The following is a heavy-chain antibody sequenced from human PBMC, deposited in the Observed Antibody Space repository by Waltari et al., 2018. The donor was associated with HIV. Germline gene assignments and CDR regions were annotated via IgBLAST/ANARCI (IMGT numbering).Heavy chain of an antibody. D-gene: IGHD5-18*01. CDR2: IYYSGST. Sequence: QVQLQESGPGLVKPSQTLSLTCTVSGGSISSGGYYWSWIRQHPGKGLEWIGYIYYSGSTDYNPSLKSRCTISLDTSKNQFSLKLSSVTAADTAVYYCARTPGYSYDTPFAFHYWGQGTLVTVSS. J-gene: IGHJ4*02. V-gene: IGHV4-31*03. CDR3: ARTPGYSYDTPFAFHY. CDR1: GGSISSGGYY.